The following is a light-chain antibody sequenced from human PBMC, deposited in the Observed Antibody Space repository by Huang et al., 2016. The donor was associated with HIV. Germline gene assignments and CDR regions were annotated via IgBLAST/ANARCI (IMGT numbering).Light chain of an antibody. CDR3: HQYNNWLLS. J-gene: IGKJ4*01. CDR1: RSVSTN. CDR2: GSS. Sequence: IVMTQSPATLSVSPGERVTLPCRANRSVSTNLAWYQQRHGQAPRLLIYGSSIRAPGIPARFSGSGSGTDFSLTISSLQSEDFALYYCHQYNNWLLSFGGGTRVDIE. V-gene: IGKV3-15*01.